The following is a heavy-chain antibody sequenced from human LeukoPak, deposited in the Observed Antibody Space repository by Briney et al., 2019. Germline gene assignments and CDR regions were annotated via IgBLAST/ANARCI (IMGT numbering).Heavy chain of an antibody. D-gene: IGHD2-2*01. CDR2: IYHSGST. Sequence: PSETLSLTCAVSGGSISSSNWWSWVRQPPGKGLEWIGYIYHSGSTYYNPSLKSRVTISVDTSKNQFSLKLSSVTAADTAVYYCARDLVVVPAANHDAFDIWGQGTMVTVSS. CDR3: ARDLVVVPAANHDAFDI. V-gene: IGHV4-4*02. J-gene: IGHJ3*02. CDR1: GGSISSSNW.